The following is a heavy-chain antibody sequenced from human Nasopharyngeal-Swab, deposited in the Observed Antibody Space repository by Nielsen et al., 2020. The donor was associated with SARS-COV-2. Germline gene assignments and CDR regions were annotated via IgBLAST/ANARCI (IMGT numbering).Heavy chain of an antibody. CDR2: INAGNGNT. J-gene: IGHJ5*02. CDR3: ARDRNVLRYFDWLGWFDP. V-gene: IGHV1-3*01. D-gene: IGHD3-9*01. CDR1: GYTFTSYA. Sequence: ASVKVSCKASGYTFTSYAMHWVRQAPGQRLEWMGWINAGNGNTKYSQKFQGRVNITRDTSASTAYMELSSLRSEDTAVYYCARDRNVLRYFDWLGWFDPWGQGTLVTVSS.